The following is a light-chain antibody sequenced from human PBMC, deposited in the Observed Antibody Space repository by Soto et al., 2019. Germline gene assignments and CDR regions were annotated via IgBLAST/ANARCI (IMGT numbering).Light chain of an antibody. CDR3: QQYGSSPYT. J-gene: IGKJ2*01. Sequence: EIVLTQSPGTLSLSPGERATLSCRASQSISINYLAWYQQKPGQAPRLLIYGASNRATGIPDRFSGSGSGTDFSLTITRLEPEDFAVYHWQQYGSSPYTFGQGTKLEFK. CDR1: QSISINY. CDR2: GAS. V-gene: IGKV3-20*01.